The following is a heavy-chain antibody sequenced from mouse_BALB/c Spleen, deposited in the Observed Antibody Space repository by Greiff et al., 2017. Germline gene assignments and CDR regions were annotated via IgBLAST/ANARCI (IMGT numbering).Heavy chain of an antibody. CDR2: IRNKANGYTT. Sequence: EVQRVESGGGLVQPGGSLRLSCATSGFTFTDYYMSWVRQPPGKALEWLGFIRNKANGYTTEYSASVKGRFTISRDNSQSILYLQMNTLRAEDSATYYCARTIDGSGGMDYWGQGTSVTVSS. CDR1: GFTFTDYY. V-gene: IGHV7-3*02. J-gene: IGHJ4*01. CDR3: ARTIDGSGGMDY. D-gene: IGHD2-3*01.